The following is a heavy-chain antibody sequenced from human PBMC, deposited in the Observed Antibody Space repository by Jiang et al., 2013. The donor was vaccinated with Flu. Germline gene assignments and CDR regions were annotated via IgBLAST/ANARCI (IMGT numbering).Heavy chain of an antibody. J-gene: IGHJ5*02. D-gene: IGHD3-10*01. CDR1: GYTFTGYY. Sequence: SGAEVKKPGASVKVSCKASGYTFTGYYMHWVRQAPGQGLEWMGWINPNSGGTNYAQKFQGRATMTRDTSISTAYMELSRLRSDDTAVYYCARDRGVYGSGDPPSWFDPLGAREPWSPSPQ. CDR2: INPNSGGT. V-gene: IGHV1-2*02. CDR3: ARDRGVYGSGDPPSWFDP.